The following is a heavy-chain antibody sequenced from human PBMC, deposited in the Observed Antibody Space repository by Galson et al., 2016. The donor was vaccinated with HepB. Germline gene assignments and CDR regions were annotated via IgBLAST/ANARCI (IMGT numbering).Heavy chain of an antibody. CDR1: GFTFSSYG. V-gene: IGHV3-30*03. CDR2: ISYDGSSK. CDR3: ARGRGVDV. J-gene: IGHJ6*02. Sequence: SLRLSCAASGFTFSSYGMHWVRQAPGKGLEWVAVISYDGSSKYYADSVKGRFTISRDNAKNSLYLQMNSLRGEDTAVYYCARGRGVDVWGQGTTVTVSS.